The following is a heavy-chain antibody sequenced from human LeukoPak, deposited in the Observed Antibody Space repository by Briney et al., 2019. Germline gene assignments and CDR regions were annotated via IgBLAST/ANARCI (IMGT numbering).Heavy chain of an antibody. CDR1: GGSISSHY. V-gene: IGHV4-59*11. CDR3: ATRSTSNSSSWYQYYYYYYMDV. Sequence: SETLSLTCTVSGGSISSHYWSWIRQPPGKGLEWIGYIYYSGSTNYNPSLKSRVTISVDTSKNQFSLKLSSVTAADTAVYYCATRSTSNSSSWYQYYYYYYMDVWGKGTTVTVSS. CDR2: IYYSGST. J-gene: IGHJ6*03. D-gene: IGHD6-13*01.